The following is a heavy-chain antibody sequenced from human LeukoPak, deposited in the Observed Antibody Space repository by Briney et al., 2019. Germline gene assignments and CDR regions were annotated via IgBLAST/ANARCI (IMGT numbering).Heavy chain of an antibody. Sequence: GGSLKLSCAASGFTFSSYWMSWVRQVPGKGLEWVANIKQDGSEIYYVDPVKGRFTISRDNARNSLYLQMNSLRAEDTAVYYCARPRRYCGGDCYSPVFWGQGTLVTVSS. J-gene: IGHJ4*02. V-gene: IGHV3-7*01. CDR2: IKQDGSEI. CDR3: ARPRRYCGGDCYSPVF. CDR1: GFTFSSYW. D-gene: IGHD2-21*02.